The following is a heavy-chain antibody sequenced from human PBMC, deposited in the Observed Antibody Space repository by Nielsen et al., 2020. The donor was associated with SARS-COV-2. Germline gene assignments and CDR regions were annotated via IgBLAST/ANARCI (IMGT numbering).Heavy chain of an antibody. CDR2: ISSSSSYI. CDR1: GFTFSSYS. Sequence: GESLKISCAASGFTFSSYSMNWVRQAPGKGLEWVSSISSSSSYIYYADSVKGRFTISRDNAKNSLYLQMNSLRAEDTAVYYCARDSYYYDSSGYYLDAFDIWGQGTMVTVSS. J-gene: IGHJ3*02. CDR3: ARDSYYYDSSGYYLDAFDI. D-gene: IGHD3-22*01. V-gene: IGHV3-21*01.